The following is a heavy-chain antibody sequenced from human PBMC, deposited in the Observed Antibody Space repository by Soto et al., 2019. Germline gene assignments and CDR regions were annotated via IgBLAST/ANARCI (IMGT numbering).Heavy chain of an antibody. J-gene: IGHJ6*02. CDR1: GFSLSTRGVG. D-gene: IGHD5-18*01. Sequence: QITLKESGPTLVKPTQTLTLTCTFSGFSLSTRGVGVGWIRQPPGKALEWLARIYWDDDKRYSPSLKSRLTITKDTSKNQVVLTMTSMDPVDTATYYGARGGYSYGYGGGYYYYGMDVWGQGTTVTVSS. CDR2: IYWDDDK. CDR3: ARGGYSYGYGGGYYYYGMDV. V-gene: IGHV2-5*02.